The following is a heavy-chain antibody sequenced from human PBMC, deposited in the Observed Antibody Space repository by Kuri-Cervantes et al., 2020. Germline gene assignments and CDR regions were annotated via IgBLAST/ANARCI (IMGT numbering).Heavy chain of an antibody. CDR3: ARHNWNYPRLYYYYGMDV. V-gene: IGHV4-39*01. D-gene: IGHD1-7*01. CDR1: GSSISSYY. CDR2: INYSGTT. J-gene: IGHJ6*02. Sequence: GSLRLSCTVSGSSISSYYWGWIRQPPGKGLEWIGNINYSGTTYYTPSLKSRVTISADTSKNQFSLRLRSVTAADTAVYYCARHNWNYPRLYYYYGMDVWGQGSTVTVSS.